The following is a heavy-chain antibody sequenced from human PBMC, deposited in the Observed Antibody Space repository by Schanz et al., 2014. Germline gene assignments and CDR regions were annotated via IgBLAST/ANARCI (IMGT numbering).Heavy chain of an antibody. V-gene: IGHV1-18*01. CDR2: INAHTGNT. CDR3: ARVDIASYDYNSPGAFDI. D-gene: IGHD3-10*01. Sequence: QLMQSGSEVRKPGASVKVSCKASGYIFGSHGMTWVRQAPGQGPELMGWINAHTGNTQYAQKCQGRVNMTRDTVTTTVHLELTRMRTDDTAIYYCARVDIASYDYNSPGAFDIWGQGTRVTVSS. CDR1: GYIFGSHG. J-gene: IGHJ3*02.